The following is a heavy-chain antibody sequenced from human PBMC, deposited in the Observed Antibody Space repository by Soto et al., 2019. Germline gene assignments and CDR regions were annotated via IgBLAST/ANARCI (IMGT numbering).Heavy chain of an antibody. J-gene: IGHJ4*02. V-gene: IGHV4-31*03. CDR1: GDSISSGGYY. D-gene: IGHD1-26*01. Sequence: QVQLQESGPGLVKPSQSLSLTCTVSGDSISSGGYYWTWIRQHPGKGLEWIGYIYYSGTTYYNPSLKSRVAISIDTSNNQFSLELTSVTAADTALYYCARGESYLNYWGQGALVTVSS. CDR3: ARGESYLNY. CDR2: IYYSGTT.